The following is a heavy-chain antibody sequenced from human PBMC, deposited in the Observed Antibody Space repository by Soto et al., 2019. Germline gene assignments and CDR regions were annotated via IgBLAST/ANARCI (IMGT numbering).Heavy chain of an antibody. CDR2: ISGSGGST. D-gene: IGHD4-17*01. J-gene: IGHJ3*02. CDR1: GFTFSSYA. CDR3: AKVLYGVYLEDDFDI. V-gene: IGHV3-23*01. Sequence: EVQLLESGGGLVQPGGSLRLSCAASGFTFSSYAMSWVRQAPGKGLEWVSGISGSGGSTYYVDSVKGRFTVSRDNSKNTLYLQMNSLRVEDTAVYYCAKVLYGVYLEDDFDIWGQGTVVIVSS.